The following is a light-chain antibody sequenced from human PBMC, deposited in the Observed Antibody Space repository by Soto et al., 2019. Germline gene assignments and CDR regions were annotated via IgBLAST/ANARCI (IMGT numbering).Light chain of an antibody. J-gene: IGKJ4*01. V-gene: IGKV3-15*01. CDR2: GVS. CDR3: QQYNDWPLT. CDR1: QSVSGN. Sequence: EIVMTQSPATLSVSPGERATLFCRASQSVSGNLAWYRQIPGQAPRLLIYGVSTRPTGIPARFSGSGSGTEFSLTISSLQSEDFAVCYCQQYNDWPLTFGGGNKGEIK.